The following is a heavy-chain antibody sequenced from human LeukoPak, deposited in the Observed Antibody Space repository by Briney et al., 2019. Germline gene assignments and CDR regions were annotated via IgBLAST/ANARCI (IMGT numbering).Heavy chain of an antibody. V-gene: IGHV3-48*03. Sequence: GGSLRLSCAASGLTFSSYEMNWVRQAPGKGLEWVSYISSSGSTIYYADSVKGRFTISRDNAKNSLYLQMNSLRAEDTAVYYCAREDWNQGGYYYGMDVWGQGTTVTVSS. CDR3: AREDWNQGGYYYGMDV. D-gene: IGHD1-1*01. J-gene: IGHJ6*02. CDR1: GLTFSSYE. CDR2: ISSSGSTI.